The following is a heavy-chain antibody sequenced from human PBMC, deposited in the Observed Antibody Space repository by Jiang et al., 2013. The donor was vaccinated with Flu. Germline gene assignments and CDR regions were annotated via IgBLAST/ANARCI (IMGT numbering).Heavy chain of an antibody. CDR3: ARVHHGSGTYYFDY. CDR1: GGTFSSYA. CDR2: IVPILGIA. V-gene: IGHV1-69*04. D-gene: IGHD3-10*01. Sequence: GAEVKKPGSSVKVSCKASGGTFSSYAISWVRQAPGQGLEWMGRIVPILGIANYAQKFQGRVTITADKSTSTAYMELSSLRSEDTAVYYCARVHHGSGTYYFDYWGQGTLVTVSS. J-gene: IGHJ4*02.